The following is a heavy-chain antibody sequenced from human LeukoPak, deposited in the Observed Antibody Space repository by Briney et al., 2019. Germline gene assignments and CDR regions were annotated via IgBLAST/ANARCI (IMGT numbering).Heavy chain of an antibody. CDR1: GGSISSGSYY. D-gene: IGHD1-20*01. CDR3: VRGDITGTEP. Sequence: PSQTLSLTYTVSGGSISSGSYYWSWSRQPPGKGLEWIGYIYHSGSTYYNPSLKSRVTISVDRSKNQFSLKLSSVTAADTAVYYCVRGDITGTEPWRQGTLVTVSS. CDR2: IYHSGST. J-gene: IGHJ5*02. V-gene: IGHV4-30-2*01.